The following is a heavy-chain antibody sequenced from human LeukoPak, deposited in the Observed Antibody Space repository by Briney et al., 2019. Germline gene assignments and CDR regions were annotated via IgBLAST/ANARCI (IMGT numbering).Heavy chain of an antibody. CDR3: ARTRTKWELRQDFDY. CDR1: GFTFSSYS. CDR2: ISSSSSYI. Sequence: PGGSLRLSCAASGFTFSSYSMNWVRQAPGKGLEWVSSISSSSSYIYYADSVKGRFTISRDNAKNSLYLQMSSLRAEDTAVYYCARTRTKWELRQDFDYWGQGTLVTVSS. J-gene: IGHJ4*02. D-gene: IGHD1-26*01. V-gene: IGHV3-21*01.